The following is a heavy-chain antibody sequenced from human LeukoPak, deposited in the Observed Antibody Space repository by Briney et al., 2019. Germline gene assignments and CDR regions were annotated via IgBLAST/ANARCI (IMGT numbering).Heavy chain of an antibody. CDR3: AGSKYATSGTEDY. CDR1: GGSFSGYY. Sequence: PSETLSLTCAVYGGSFSGYYWSWIRQPPGKGLEWIGEINHSGSTNYNPSLKSRVTISVDTSKNQFSLKLSSVTAADTAVYYCAGSKYATSGTEDYWGQGTLVTVSS. CDR2: INHSGST. V-gene: IGHV4-34*01. J-gene: IGHJ4*02. D-gene: IGHD6-13*01.